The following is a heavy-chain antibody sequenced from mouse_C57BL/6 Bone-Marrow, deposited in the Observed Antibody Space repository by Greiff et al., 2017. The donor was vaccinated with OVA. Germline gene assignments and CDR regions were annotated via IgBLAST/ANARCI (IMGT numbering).Heavy chain of an antibody. CDR2: IHPNSGST. Sequence: VQLQQPGAELVKPGASVKLSCKASGYTFTSYWMHWVKQRPGQGLEWIGMIHPNSGSTNYNEKFKRKATLTVDKSSSTAYMHRSSLTSEDSAVYYCARWGNYFSWFAYWGQGTLVTVSA. V-gene: IGHV1-64*01. J-gene: IGHJ3*01. CDR3: ARWGNYFSWFAY. D-gene: IGHD2-1*01. CDR1: GYTFTSYW.